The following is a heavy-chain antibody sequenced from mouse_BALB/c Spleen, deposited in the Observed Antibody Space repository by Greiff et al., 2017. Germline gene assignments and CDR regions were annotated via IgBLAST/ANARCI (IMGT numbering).Heavy chain of an antibody. CDR3: ARFYDGFFDY. V-gene: IGHV5-17*02. CDR2: ISSGSSTI. Sequence: EVQVVESGGGLVQPGGSRKLSCAASGFTFSSFGMHWVRQAPEKGLEWVAYISSGSSTIYYADTVKGRFTISRDNPKNTLFLQMTSLRSEDTAMYYCARFYDGFFDYWGQGTTLTVSS. CDR1: GFTFSSFG. D-gene: IGHD2-12*01. J-gene: IGHJ2*01.